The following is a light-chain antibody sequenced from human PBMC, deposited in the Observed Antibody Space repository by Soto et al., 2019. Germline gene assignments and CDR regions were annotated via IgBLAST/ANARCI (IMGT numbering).Light chain of an antibody. J-gene: IGLJ2*01. Sequence: QSVLTQPPSASGTPGQRVTISCSGSSSNIGSNYVYWYQQLPGTAPKLLIYRNNQRPSRVPDRFSGSKSGTSASLAISGLRSEDEADYYCAAWDDSLIGAVFGGGTQLTVL. CDR2: RNN. CDR3: AAWDDSLIGAV. V-gene: IGLV1-47*01. CDR1: SSNIGSNY.